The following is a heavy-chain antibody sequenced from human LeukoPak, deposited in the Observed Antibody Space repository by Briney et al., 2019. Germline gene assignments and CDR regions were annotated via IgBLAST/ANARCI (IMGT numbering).Heavy chain of an antibody. J-gene: IGHJ4*02. Sequence: PGGSLRLSCAASGFTFSDYYMSWIRQAPGKGLEWVSYISSSCSTIYYADSVKGRFTISRDNAKNSLYLQMNSLRAEDTAVYYCARSPQGNYGDYAFPLSDYWGQGTLVTVSS. CDR3: ARSPQGNYGDYAFPLSDY. CDR1: GFTFSDYY. V-gene: IGHV3-11*01. D-gene: IGHD4-17*01. CDR2: ISSSCSTI.